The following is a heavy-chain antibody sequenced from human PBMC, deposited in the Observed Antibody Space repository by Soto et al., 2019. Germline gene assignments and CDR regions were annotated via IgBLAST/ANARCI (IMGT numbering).Heavy chain of an antibody. V-gene: IGHV3-30*03. Sequence: QVQLVESGGGVVQPGRSLRLSCTASGFIFNTYCMHWVRQAPGKGLEWVALILYDGSNEYYADSVKGRFTISRDNSKNTLYLQMNSLRPEDTAVYYCARNYGGNQAFDIWGQGTMVTVSS. J-gene: IGHJ3*02. CDR2: ILYDGSNE. CDR3: ARNYGGNQAFDI. D-gene: IGHD4-17*01. CDR1: GFIFNTYC.